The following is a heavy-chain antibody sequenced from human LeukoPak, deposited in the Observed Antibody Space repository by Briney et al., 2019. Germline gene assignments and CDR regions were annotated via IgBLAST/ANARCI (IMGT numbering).Heavy chain of an antibody. CDR1: GFTFSSYA. CDR3: ARDENTLLWFGEAFDY. Sequence: GGSLRLSCAASGFTFSSYAMHWVRQAPGKGLEWVAVISYDGSNKYYADSVKGRFTISRDNTKNSLYPQMNSLRAEDTAVYYCARDENTLLWFGEAFDYWGQGTLVTVSS. CDR2: ISYDGSNK. J-gene: IGHJ4*02. V-gene: IGHV3-30-3*01. D-gene: IGHD3-10*01.